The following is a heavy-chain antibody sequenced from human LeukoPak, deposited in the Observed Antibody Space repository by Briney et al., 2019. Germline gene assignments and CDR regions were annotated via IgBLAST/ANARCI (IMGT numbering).Heavy chain of an antibody. CDR1: GYTLTELS. CDR3: ARSAGGSTFSY. D-gene: IGHD6-13*01. CDR2: FDPEDGET. J-gene: IGHJ4*02. Sequence: ASVKVSCKVSGYTLTELSMHWVRQAPGKGLEWMGGFDPEDGETIYAQKFQGRVTMTGDTSTSTVYMELSTLRSEDTAVYYCARSAGGSTFSYWGQGTLVTVSS. V-gene: IGHV1-24*01.